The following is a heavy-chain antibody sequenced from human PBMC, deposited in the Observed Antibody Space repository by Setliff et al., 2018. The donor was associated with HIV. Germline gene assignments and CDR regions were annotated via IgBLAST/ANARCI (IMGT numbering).Heavy chain of an antibody. CDR1: GGSFTSRSYY. CDR3: ARVPTSSWYVTTQRTKEYFQQ. Sequence: SETLSLTCTVSGGSFTSRSYYWGWIRQPPGKGLEWIGSIFYSGITYYNPSLKSRVTISVDTSRNQFSLRLSSVTAADTAIYYCARVPTSSWYVTTQRTKEYFQQWGQGTLVTVSS. J-gene: IGHJ1*01. D-gene: IGHD6-13*01. V-gene: IGHV4-39*07. CDR2: IFYSGIT.